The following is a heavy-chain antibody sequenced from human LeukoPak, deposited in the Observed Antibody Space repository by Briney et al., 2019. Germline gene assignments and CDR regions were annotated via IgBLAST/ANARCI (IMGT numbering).Heavy chain of an antibody. CDR3: ARDLGQYYDTSDNWFDP. CDR1: GFTFSSYG. V-gene: IGHV3-30*02. CDR2: IRYDGSNK. Sequence: PGGSLRLSCAASGFTFSSYGMHWVRQAPGKGLEWVAFIRYDGSNKNYGDSVKGRFTISRDNAKNTLNLQMNSLRAEDTAVYYCARDLGQYYDTSDNWFDPWGQGTLVTVSS. D-gene: IGHD3-22*01. J-gene: IGHJ5*02.